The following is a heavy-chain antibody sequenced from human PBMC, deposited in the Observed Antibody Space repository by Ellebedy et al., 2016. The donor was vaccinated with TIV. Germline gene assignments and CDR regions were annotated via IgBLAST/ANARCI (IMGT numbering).Heavy chain of an antibody. V-gene: IGHV3-48*01. Sequence: GESLKISCAASGFTFSTNSMNWVRQAPGKGLEWVSYISSSSSTIYYTDSVKGRFTISRDNAKSSLYLQMNSLRAEDTAVYYCARRVAGRYCSGGSCYSSDYWGQGTLVTVSS. CDR2: ISSSSSTI. D-gene: IGHD2-15*01. J-gene: IGHJ4*02. CDR3: ARRVAGRYCSGGSCYSSDY. CDR1: GFTFSTNS.